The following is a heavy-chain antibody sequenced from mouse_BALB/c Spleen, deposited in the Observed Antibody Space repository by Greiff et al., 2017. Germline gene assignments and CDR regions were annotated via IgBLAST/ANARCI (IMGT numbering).Heavy chain of an antibody. V-gene: IGHV1-7*01. CDR2: INPSTGYT. Sequence: QVQLQQSGADLAKPGASVKMSCKASGYTFTSYWMPWVKQRPGQGLEWIGYINPSTGYTEYNQKFKDKATLTADKSSSTAYMQLSSLTSEDSAVYYCARRDSWFAYWGQGTLVTVSA. J-gene: IGHJ3*01. CDR1: GYTFTSYW. CDR3: ARRDSWFAY.